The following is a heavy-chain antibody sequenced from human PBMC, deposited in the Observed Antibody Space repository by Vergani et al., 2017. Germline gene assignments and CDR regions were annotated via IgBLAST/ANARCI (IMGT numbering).Heavy chain of an antibody. CDR2: ISGSGVRA. CDR1: EFTFSNYA. Sequence: EVQLLESGGDLVQPGGSLRLSCAASEFTFSNYAMNWVRHAPGKGLEWVSGISGSGVRAYYTDSVKGRFTISRDNSKNMLFLQMNNLRTEDTAIYYRAKQYFVSGKYLFDYWGQGTLVTVSS. D-gene: IGHD3-10*01. CDR3: AKQYFVSGKYLFDY. J-gene: IGHJ4*02. V-gene: IGHV3-23*01.